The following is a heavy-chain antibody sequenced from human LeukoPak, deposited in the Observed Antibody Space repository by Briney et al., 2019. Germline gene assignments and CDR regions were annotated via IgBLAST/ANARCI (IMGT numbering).Heavy chain of an antibody. V-gene: IGHV4-59*08. D-gene: IGHD3-22*01. CDR3: ARHVFHSSSSYYEFFDY. J-gene: IGHJ4*02. Sequence: PSETLSLTCTVSGGSISSYYWSWIRQPPGKGLEWIGYIYYSGGTYYNPSLKSRVTISVDTSKNHFSLKLSSVTAADTAVYYCARHVFHSSSSYYEFFDYWGQGTLVTVSS. CDR1: GGSISSYY. CDR2: IYYSGGT.